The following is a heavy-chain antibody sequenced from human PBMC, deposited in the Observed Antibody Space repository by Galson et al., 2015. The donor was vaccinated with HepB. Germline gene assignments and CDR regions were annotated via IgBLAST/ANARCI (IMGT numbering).Heavy chain of an antibody. Sequence: SVKVSCKASGGTFSSYGITWVRQAPGQGLEWMGRIIPILGIANYAQKFQGRVTISADRSTSTAYMELSSLRSEDTAVYYCARDKIRTPYYDILTGYYNTQSHCDYGGRRTLVSVTS. D-gene: IGHD3-9*01. CDR3: ARDKIRTPYYDILTGYYNTQSHCDY. CDR2: IIPILGIA. CDR1: GGTFSSYG. V-gene: IGHV1-69*04. J-gene: IGHJ4*02.